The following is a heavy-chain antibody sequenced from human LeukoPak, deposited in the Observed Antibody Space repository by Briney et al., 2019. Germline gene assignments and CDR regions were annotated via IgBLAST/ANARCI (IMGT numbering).Heavy chain of an antibody. Sequence: SETLSLTCAVSGGSISSGRWWSWVRQPPGKGLEWIGEIYHSGSTNYNPSLKSRVTISVDKSKNQFSLKLNSVTPEDTAVYYCARGASAYGAPYYYYYYMDVWGKGTTVTVSS. CDR3: ARGASAYGAPYYYYYYMDV. D-gene: IGHD4-17*01. J-gene: IGHJ6*03. CDR1: GGSISSGRW. CDR2: IYHSGST. V-gene: IGHV4-4*02.